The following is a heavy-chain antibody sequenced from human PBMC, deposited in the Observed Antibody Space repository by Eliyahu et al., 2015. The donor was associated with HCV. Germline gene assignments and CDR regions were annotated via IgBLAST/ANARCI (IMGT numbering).Heavy chain of an antibody. D-gene: IGHD1-26*01. V-gene: IGHV4-59*01. Sequence: QVQLQESGPGLVKPSETLSLTCTVSGGSISSYYWSWIRHPPGKGLEWIGYIYYSGSTNYNPSLKSRVTISVDTSKNQFSLKLSSVTAADTAVYYCARAPYSGRLYYYYYYMDVWGKGTTVTVSS. CDR2: IYYSGST. J-gene: IGHJ6*03. CDR1: GGSISSYY. CDR3: ARAPYSGRLYYYYYYMDV.